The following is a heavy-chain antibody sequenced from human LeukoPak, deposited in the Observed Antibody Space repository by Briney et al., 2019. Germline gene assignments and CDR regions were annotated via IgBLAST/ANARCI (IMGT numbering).Heavy chain of an antibody. J-gene: IGHJ5*02. CDR3: ARSNSFYYDS. CDR1: GGSVSSSGSY. CDR2: IYYSGST. D-gene: IGHD3-16*01. Sequence: SETLSLTCTVSGGSVSSSGSYWSWIRQPPGKGLEWFAYIYYSGSTTYNPSLKSRVIISVGTSKNQFSLRLSSVTAADTAVYYCARSNSFYYDSWGQGTLVTVSS. V-gene: IGHV4-61*08.